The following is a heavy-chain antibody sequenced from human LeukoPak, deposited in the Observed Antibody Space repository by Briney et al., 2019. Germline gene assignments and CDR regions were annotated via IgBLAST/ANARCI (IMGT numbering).Heavy chain of an antibody. J-gene: IGHJ4*02. CDR1: GASISGSGYY. D-gene: IGHD5-18*01. CDR2: IYSSGST. CDR3: ARHPERRGYSYGTYGNFDY. V-gene: IGHV4-39*01. Sequence: SETLSLTCAVSGASISGSGYYWGWIRQPPGKGLEWIGNIYSSGSTYYNASLQSRVTISVDTSKNQFSLKLSSVTAADTAVYYCARHPERRGYSYGTYGNFDYWGQGTLVTVSS.